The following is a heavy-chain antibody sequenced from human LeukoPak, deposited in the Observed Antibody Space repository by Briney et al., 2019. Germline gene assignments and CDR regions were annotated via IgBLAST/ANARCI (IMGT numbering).Heavy chain of an antibody. CDR1: GGTFSSYA. J-gene: IGHJ6*03. CDR2: IIPIFGTA. Sequence: SVKVSCKASGGTFSSYAISWVRQAPGQGLEWMGGIIPIFGTANYAQKFQGRVTITADKSTSTAYMELSSLRSEDTAVYYCARGRYSSSWGHYYYMDVWGKGTTVTVSS. V-gene: IGHV1-69*06. CDR3: ARGRYSSSWGHYYYMDV. D-gene: IGHD6-13*01.